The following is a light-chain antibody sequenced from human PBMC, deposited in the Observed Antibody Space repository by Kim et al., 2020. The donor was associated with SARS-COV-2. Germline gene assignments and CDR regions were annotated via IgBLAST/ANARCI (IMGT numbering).Light chain of an antibody. CDR3: QVWDNSTDHWV. CDR2: YDR. CDR1: DFGSKM. V-gene: IGLV3-21*04. Sequence: PGGTARIAWGGEDFGSKMVNWYHQRPGQAPVLVIYYDRERPSRTPERISGSKSGNTANLTISRVEAGDEADYYCQVWDNSTDHWVFGGGTQLTVL. J-gene: IGLJ3*02.